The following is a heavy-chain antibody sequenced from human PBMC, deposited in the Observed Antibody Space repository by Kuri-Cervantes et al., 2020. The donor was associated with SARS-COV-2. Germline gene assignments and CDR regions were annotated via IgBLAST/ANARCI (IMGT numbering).Heavy chain of an antibody. V-gene: IGHV3-21*01. CDR1: GFTLSSYS. Sequence: GESLKISCAASGFTLSSYSMNWVRQAPGKGLEWVSSISGSSSYIYYADSVKGRFTISRDNAKNSLYLQMNSLRAEDTAVYYCARDEGEGSDAFDIWGQGTMVTVSS. CDR3: ARDEGEGSDAFDI. J-gene: IGHJ3*02. CDR2: ISGSSSYI. D-gene: IGHD3-16*01.